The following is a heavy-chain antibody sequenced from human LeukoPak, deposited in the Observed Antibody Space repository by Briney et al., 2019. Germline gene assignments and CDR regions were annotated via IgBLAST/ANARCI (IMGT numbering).Heavy chain of an antibody. CDR3: ARVRFCNSAGCYSFFDF. D-gene: IGHD2-2*01. Sequence: PGGSLRLSCAASGFTFSDYYMHWVRQPPGKGLVWVSRVSGDGSKTDYADSVKGRFTISRDNARNTLYLQMNSLRDEDTAVYYCARVRFCNSAGCYSFFDFWGQGTLVTVSS. J-gene: IGHJ4*02. CDR2: VSGDGSKT. CDR1: GFTFSDYY. V-gene: IGHV3-74*01.